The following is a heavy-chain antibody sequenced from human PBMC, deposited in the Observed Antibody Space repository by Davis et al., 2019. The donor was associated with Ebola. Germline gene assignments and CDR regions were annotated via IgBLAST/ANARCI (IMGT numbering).Heavy chain of an antibody. CDR3: ARGKGPPYYYYMDV. Sequence: GESLKISCAASGFTFSDYYMSWIRQAPGKGLEWVSYISSSGSTIYYADSVKGRFTISRDNAKNSLYLQMNSLRAEDTAVYYCARGKGPPYYYYMDVWGKGTTVTVSS. CDR2: ISSSGSTI. V-gene: IGHV3-11*04. J-gene: IGHJ6*03. CDR1: GFTFSDYY.